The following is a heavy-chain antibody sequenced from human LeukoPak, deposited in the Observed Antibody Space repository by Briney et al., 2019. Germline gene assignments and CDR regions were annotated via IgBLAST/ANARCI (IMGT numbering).Heavy chain of an antibody. CDR2: IWYDGSNK. J-gene: IGHJ4*02. CDR3: ARVPVDTSMVSHIDC. CDR1: GFTFSSYG. V-gene: IGHV3-33*01. Sequence: GGSLRLSCAASGFTFSSYGMHWVRQAPGKGLEWVAVIWYDGSNKYYADSVKGRFTISRDNSKNTLYLQMNSLRAEDTAVYYCARVPVDTSMVSHIDCWGQGTLVAVSS. D-gene: IGHD5-18*01.